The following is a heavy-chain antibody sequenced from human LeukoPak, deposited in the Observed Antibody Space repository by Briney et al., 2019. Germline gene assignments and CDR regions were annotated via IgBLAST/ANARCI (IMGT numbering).Heavy chain of an antibody. J-gene: IGHJ6*03. V-gene: IGHV1-46*01. CDR1: GYTFTSYY. CDR2: INPSGGST. CDR3: ARERKYQLPLYYYYYMDV. D-gene: IGHD2-2*01. Sequence: EASVKVSCKASGYTFTSYYMHWVRQAPGQGLEWMGIINPSGGSTSYAQKFQGRVTMTRDMSTSTVYMELSSLRSEDTAVYYCARERKYQLPLYYYYYMDVWGKGTTVTISS.